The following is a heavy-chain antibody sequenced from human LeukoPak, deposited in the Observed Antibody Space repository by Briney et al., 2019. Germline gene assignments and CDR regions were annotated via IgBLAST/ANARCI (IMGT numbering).Heavy chain of an antibody. CDR2: ISGSGGST. D-gene: IGHD3-22*01. CDR3: AKDPGDSSGYFRVLDY. V-gene: IGHV3-23*01. Sequence: GGSLRLSCAASGFTFSSYAMSWVRQAPGKGLEWVSAISGSGGSTYYADSVKGRFTISRDNSKNTLYPQMNSLRAEDTAVYYCAKDPGDSSGYFRVLDYWGQGTLVTVSS. CDR1: GFTFSSYA. J-gene: IGHJ4*02.